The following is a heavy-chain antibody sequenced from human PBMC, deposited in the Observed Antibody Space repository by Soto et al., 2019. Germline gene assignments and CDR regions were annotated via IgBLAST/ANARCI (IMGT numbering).Heavy chain of an antibody. V-gene: IGHV3-30*18. CDR1: GFTFSNYG. D-gene: IGHD2-15*01. CDR3: AKPPSQGWRYGMDV. Sequence: QVQLVESGGGVVQPGRSLRLSCAASGFTFSNYGMYWVRQAPGKGLEWVALIVYDGANEYYADSVRGRFTISRDNSKNTLYLHMNSLRGEDTAVYYCAKPPSQGWRYGMDVWGQGTTVTVSS. J-gene: IGHJ6*02. CDR2: IVYDGANE.